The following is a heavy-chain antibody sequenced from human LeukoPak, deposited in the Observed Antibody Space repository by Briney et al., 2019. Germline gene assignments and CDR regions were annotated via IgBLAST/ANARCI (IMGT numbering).Heavy chain of an antibody. Sequence: ASVKASCKASGYTFTSYDINWVRQATGHGLEWMGWMNPNSGNTGYAQNLQGRVTMTRNTSISTAYMELSSLRSEDTAVYYCARDSSGYFPYYYYYMDVWGKGTTVTVSS. J-gene: IGHJ6*03. V-gene: IGHV1-8*01. CDR2: MNPNSGNT. CDR3: ARDSSGYFPYYYYYMDV. CDR1: GYTFTSYD. D-gene: IGHD3-22*01.